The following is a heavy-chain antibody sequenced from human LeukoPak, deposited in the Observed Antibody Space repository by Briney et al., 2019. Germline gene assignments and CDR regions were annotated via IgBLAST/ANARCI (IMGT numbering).Heavy chain of an antibody. CDR3: TRDSSGSSVGTGFDY. V-gene: IGHV1-8*02. D-gene: IGHD1-26*01. CDR1: GYNFTGYY. CDR2: MHPHSGNT. J-gene: IGHJ4*02. Sequence: ASVKVSCKASGYNFTGYYMHWVRQATGQGLEWMGWMHPHSGNTGYAQTFQGRVTMTTNISTSTAYMELSSLRYEDTAVYYCTRDSSGSSVGTGFDYWGQGTLVTVSS.